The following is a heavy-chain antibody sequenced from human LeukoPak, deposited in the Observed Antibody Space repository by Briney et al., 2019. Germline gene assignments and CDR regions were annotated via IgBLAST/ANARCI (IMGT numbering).Heavy chain of an antibody. J-gene: IGHJ4*02. CDR2: IIPIFGTA. Sequence: ASVKVSCKASGGTFSSYAISWVRQAPGQGLEWMGGIIPIFGTANYAQKFQGRVTITADKSTSTAYMELRSLRSDDTAVYYCARTGYSGSYSRFGDYWGQGTLVTVSS. CDR1: GGTFSSYA. V-gene: IGHV1-69*06. CDR3: ARTGYSGSYSRFGDY. D-gene: IGHD1-26*01.